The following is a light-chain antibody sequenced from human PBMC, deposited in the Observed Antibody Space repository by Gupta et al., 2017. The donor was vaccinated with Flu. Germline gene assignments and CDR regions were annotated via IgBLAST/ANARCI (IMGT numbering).Light chain of an antibody. CDR2: DNV. CDR1: STNIGSHT. CDR3: AAWDANIHRWV. V-gene: IGLV1-44*01. Sequence: QSVLTQPPSVSATPGQEVAISCSGSSTNIGSHTVNWYQHLPGTAPKLLIYDNVHRPSGIPARFSGSKSATTASLAISGLQSGDEADYFCAAWDANIHRWVFGGGTMVTVL. J-gene: IGLJ3*02.